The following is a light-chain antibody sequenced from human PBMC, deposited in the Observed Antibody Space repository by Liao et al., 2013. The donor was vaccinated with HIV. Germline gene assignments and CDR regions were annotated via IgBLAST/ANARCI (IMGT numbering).Light chain of an antibody. Sequence: SFDLTQPPSVSVSPGQTARITCSGHELGDKYVFWYQQKPGQSPVVLIYQDTYRPSGIPERFSGSNSGNTATLTISGTQPMDEADYYCQAWDRNTAIFGGGTKLTVL. J-gene: IGLJ2*01. V-gene: IGLV3-1*01. CDR2: QDT. CDR1: ELGDKY. CDR3: QAWDRNTAI.